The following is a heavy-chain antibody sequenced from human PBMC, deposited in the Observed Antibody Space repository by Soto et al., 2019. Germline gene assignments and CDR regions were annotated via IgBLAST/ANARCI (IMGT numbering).Heavy chain of an antibody. CDR2: MNPNSGNT. CDR3: ARVPLGVVVPAAIGGDDY. J-gene: IGHJ4*02. Sequence: ASVKVSCKASGYTFTSYDINWVRQATGQGLEWMGWMNPNSGNTGYAQKFQGRVTMTRNTSISTAYMELSSLRSEDTAVYYCARVPLGVVVPAAIGGDDYWGQGTLVTVSS. D-gene: IGHD2-2*01. V-gene: IGHV1-8*01. CDR1: GYTFTSYD.